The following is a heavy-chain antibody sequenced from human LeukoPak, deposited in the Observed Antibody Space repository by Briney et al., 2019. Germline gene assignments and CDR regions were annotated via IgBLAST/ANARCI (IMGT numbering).Heavy chain of an antibody. V-gene: IGHV4-34*01. CDR3: ARLLRYFDWPRFDY. Sequence: SETLSLTCAVYGGSFSGYYWSWIRQPPGKGLEWIGEINHSGSTNYNPSLKSRVTISVDTSKNQFSLKLSSVTAADTAVYYCARLLRYFDWPRFDYWGQGTLVTVSS. CDR2: INHSGST. J-gene: IGHJ4*02. CDR1: GGSFSGYY. D-gene: IGHD3-9*01.